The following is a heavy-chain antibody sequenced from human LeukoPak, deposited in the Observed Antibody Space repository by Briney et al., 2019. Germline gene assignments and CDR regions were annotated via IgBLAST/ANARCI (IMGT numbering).Heavy chain of an antibody. V-gene: IGHV3-11*03. CDR2: ISSSSSYT. Sequence: GGSLRLSCAASGFTFSDYYMSWIRQAPGKGLEWVSYISSSSSYTNYADSVKGRFTISRDNAKNSLYLQMNSLRAEDTAVYYCATGGGELPVDYWGQGTLVTVSS. J-gene: IGHJ4*02. D-gene: IGHD1-26*01. CDR3: ATGGGELPVDY. CDR1: GFTFSDYY.